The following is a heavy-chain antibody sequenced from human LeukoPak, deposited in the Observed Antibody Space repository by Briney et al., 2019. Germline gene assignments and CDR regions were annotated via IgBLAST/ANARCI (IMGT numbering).Heavy chain of an antibody. CDR3: ARGRLTLSGSYPYY. CDR2: ISYDGSNK. CDR1: GFTFSSYA. D-gene: IGHD1-26*01. J-gene: IGHJ4*02. Sequence: PGGSLRLSCAASGFTFSSYAMHWVRQAPGKGLEWVAVISYDGSNKYYADSVKGRFTISRDNAKNTLYLQMNSLRAEDTAVYYCARGRLTLSGSYPYYWGQGTLVTVSS. V-gene: IGHV3-30-3*01.